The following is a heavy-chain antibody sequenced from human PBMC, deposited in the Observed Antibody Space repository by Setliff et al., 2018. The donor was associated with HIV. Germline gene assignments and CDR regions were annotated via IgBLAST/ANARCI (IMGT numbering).Heavy chain of an antibody. CDR2: ISGSAGST. CDR1: GFTFSSFA. Sequence: SLKISCAASGFTFSSFAMTWVRQAPGKGLEWVSSISGSAGSTYYADSVKGRFTISRDNSKNTLYLQMNSLRAEDTAVYYCTTIRGGAAMTLDSWGQGTLVTVSS. CDR3: TTIRGGAAMTLDS. J-gene: IGHJ4*02. V-gene: IGHV3-23*01. D-gene: IGHD2-2*01.